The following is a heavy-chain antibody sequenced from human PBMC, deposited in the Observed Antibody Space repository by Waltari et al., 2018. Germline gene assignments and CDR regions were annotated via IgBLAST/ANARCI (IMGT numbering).Heavy chain of an antibody. D-gene: IGHD6-13*01. V-gene: IGHV4-4*07. CDR3: AKVAAYSGTLGWFDP. Sequence: QVQLQESGPGLVKPSESLSLTCTVSGASISHYYWSWIRLPAGKGLEWIGRFDTTGRTIYNPSLKSRVTMSVDTSKNQFSLKLSSVTAADTAVYYCAKVAAYSGTLGWFDPWGQGTLVIVSS. CDR2: FDTTGRT. CDR1: GASISHYY. J-gene: IGHJ5*01.